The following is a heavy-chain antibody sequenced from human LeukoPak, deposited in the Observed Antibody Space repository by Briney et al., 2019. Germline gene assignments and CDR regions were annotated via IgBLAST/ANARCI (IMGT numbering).Heavy chain of an antibody. CDR2: ISGSGGST. Sequence: GGSLRLSCAASGFTFISYAMSWVRQAPGKGLEWVSAISGSGGSTYYADSVKGRFTISRDNSKNTLYLQMNSLRAEDTAVYYCATHTVTTSMFDYSRQGTLVTVSS. D-gene: IGHD4-17*01. V-gene: IGHV3-23*01. CDR3: ATHTVTTSMFDY. CDR1: GFTFISYA. J-gene: IGHJ4*02.